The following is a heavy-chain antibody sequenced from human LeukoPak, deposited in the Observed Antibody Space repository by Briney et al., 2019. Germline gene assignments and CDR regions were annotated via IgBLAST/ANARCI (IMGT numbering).Heavy chain of an antibody. CDR1: GGTFSSYA. V-gene: IGHV1-69*13. J-gene: IGHJ5*02. D-gene: IGHD6-13*01. Sequence: SVKVSCKASGGTFSSYAISWVRQAPGQGLEWVGGIIPISGTANYAQKFKGRVTMTADESTSTAYMELSSLSTEDTALYYCARYSTAAASNWFDPWGQGTLVTVSS. CDR3: ARYSTAAASNWFDP. CDR2: IIPISGTA.